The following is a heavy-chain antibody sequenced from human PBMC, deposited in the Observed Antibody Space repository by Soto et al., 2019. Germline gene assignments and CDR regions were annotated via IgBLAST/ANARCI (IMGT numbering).Heavy chain of an antibody. CDR1: GGTFRSYV. V-gene: IGHV1-69*13. Sequence: SVQGSFTASGGTFRSYVVIWVRQDPGHGLEWMGGIIPIFGTANYAQKFQGRVTITADESTSTAYMELSSLRSEDTAVYYCASFSYYDILTGYHRTRSGYYLDYRGQGTLVTVSS. J-gene: IGHJ4*02. CDR3: ASFSYYDILTGYHRTRSGYYLDY. CDR2: IIPIFGTA. D-gene: IGHD3-9*01.